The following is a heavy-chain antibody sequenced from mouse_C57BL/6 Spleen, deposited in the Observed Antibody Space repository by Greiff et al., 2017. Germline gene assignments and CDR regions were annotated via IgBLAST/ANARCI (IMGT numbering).Heavy chain of an antibody. D-gene: IGHD1-1*01. CDR3: AGPRYSYAMDY. CDR2: INPYNGGT. Sequence: VQLQQSGPVLVKPGASVKMSCKASGYTFTDYYMNWVKQSHGKSLEWIGVINPYNGGTSYNQKFKGKATLTVEKSSSTAYMELNSLTSEDSAVYYCAGPRYSYAMDYWGQGTSLTVSS. CDR1: GYTFTDYY. J-gene: IGHJ4*01. V-gene: IGHV1-19*01.